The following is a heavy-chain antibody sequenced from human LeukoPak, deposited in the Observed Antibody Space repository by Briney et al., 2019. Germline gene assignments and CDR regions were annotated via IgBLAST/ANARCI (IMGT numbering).Heavy chain of an antibody. Sequence: GGSLRLSCAASGFTFSSYAMHWVRQAPGKGLEWVAVISYDGSNKYYADSVKGRFTISRDNSKNTRYLQMNSLRAEDTAVYYCARDFGKMATITLTFDYWGQGTLVTVSS. CDR2: ISYDGSNK. V-gene: IGHV3-30-3*01. D-gene: IGHD5-24*01. CDR3: ARDFGKMATITLTFDY. J-gene: IGHJ4*02. CDR1: GFTFSSYA.